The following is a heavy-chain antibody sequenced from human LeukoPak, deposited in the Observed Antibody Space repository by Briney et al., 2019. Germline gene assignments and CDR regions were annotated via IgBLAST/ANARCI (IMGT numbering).Heavy chain of an antibody. D-gene: IGHD2-15*01. CDR3: ARGSGANWFDP. J-gene: IGHJ5*02. V-gene: IGHV4-30-2*01. CDR2: IYHSGST. Sequence: SETLSLTCAVSGGSISSGGYSWSWIRQPPGKGLEWIGYIYHSGSTYYNPSLKSRVTISVDRSKNQSSLKLSSVTAADTAVYYCARGSGANWFDPWGQGTLVTVSS. CDR1: GGSISSGGYS.